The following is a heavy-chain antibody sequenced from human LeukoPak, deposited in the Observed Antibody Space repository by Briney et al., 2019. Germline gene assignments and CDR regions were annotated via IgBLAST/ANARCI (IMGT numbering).Heavy chain of an antibody. CDR3: ARLPYGGSYYYFDY. CDR1: GFTFSSYW. CDR2: IKQDGSEK. Sequence: PGGSLRLSCAASGFTFSSYWMSWVRQAPGKGLEWVANIKQDGSEKYYVDSVKGRFTISRDNAKNSLYLQMNSLRAEDTAVYYCARLPYGGSYYYFDYWGQGTLVTVSS. V-gene: IGHV3-7*01. J-gene: IGHJ4*02. D-gene: IGHD1-26*01.